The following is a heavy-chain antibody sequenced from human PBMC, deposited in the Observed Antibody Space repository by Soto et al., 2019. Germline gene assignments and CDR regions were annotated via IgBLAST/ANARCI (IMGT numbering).Heavy chain of an antibody. CDR1: GFTFSSYW. CDR3: ARGDLVATLEFDP. V-gene: IGHV3-74*01. J-gene: IGHJ5*02. D-gene: IGHD5-12*01. Sequence: EVQLVESGGGLVQPGGSLRLSCAASGFTFSSYWMHWVRQAPGKGLVWVSRINSDGSSTSYADSVKGRFTISRDNAKNTLYLQVNSLRDEDTAVYYCARGDLVATLEFDPWGQGTLVTVSS. CDR2: INSDGSST.